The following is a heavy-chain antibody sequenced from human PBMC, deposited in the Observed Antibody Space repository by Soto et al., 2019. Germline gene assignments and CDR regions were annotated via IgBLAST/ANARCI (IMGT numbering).Heavy chain of an antibody. CDR3: AKLPWYNWNYVPFDY. V-gene: IGHV3-23*01. D-gene: IGHD1-7*01. Sequence: XGSLRLSCAASGFTFSSYAMSWARQAPGKGLEWVSAISGSGGSTYYADSVKGRFTVSRDNSKNTLYLQMNSLRAEDTAVYYCAKLPWYNWNYVPFDYWGQGTLVTVSS. CDR1: GFTFSSYA. J-gene: IGHJ4*02. CDR2: ISGSGGST.